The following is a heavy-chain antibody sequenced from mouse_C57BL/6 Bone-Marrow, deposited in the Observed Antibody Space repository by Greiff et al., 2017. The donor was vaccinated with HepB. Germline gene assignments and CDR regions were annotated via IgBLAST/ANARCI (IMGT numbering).Heavy chain of an antibody. CDR1: GYTFTSYW. CDR2: IDPSDSYT. CDR3: ARRVTGSWFAY. V-gene: IGHV1-69*01. Sequence: QVQLQQPGAELVMPGASVKLSCKASGYTFTSYWMHWVKQRPGQGLEWIGEIDPSDSYTNYNQKFKGKSTLTVDKSSSTAYMQLSSLTSEDSAVYYCARRVTGSWFAYWGRGTLVTVSA. D-gene: IGHD4-1*01. J-gene: IGHJ3*01.